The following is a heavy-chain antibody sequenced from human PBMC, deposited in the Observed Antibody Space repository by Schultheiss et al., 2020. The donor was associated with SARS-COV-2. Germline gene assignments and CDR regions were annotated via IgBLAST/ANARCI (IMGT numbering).Heavy chain of an antibody. CDR1: GFTFSSYG. J-gene: IGHJ4*02. D-gene: IGHD1-26*01. CDR2: ISGSGGST. Sequence: GGSLRLSCAASGFTFSSYGMHWVRQAPGKGLEWVSAISGSGGSTYYADSVKGRFTISRDNSKNTLYLQMNSLRAEDTAVYYCARDLWELPLDYWGQGTLVTVSS. CDR3: ARDLWELPLDY. V-gene: IGHV3-23*01.